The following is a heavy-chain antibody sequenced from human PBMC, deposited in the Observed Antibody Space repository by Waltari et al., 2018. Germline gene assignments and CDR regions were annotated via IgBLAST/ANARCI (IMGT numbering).Heavy chain of an antibody. Sequence: EVQLVESGGGLIQPGGSLRLSCAASGFTVSNNYMSWVRQAPGRGLEWVSFPYGDDRTYYADSVQGRCFISRDNSKTTLFLQMSGLRAEDTAIYYCVTVTPSGVATISGPHNYYFDSWGRGTLVTVSS. D-gene: IGHD5-12*01. J-gene: IGHJ4*02. CDR1: GFTVSNNY. V-gene: IGHV3-53*01. CDR3: VTVTPSGVATISGPHNYYFDS. CDR2: PYGDDRT.